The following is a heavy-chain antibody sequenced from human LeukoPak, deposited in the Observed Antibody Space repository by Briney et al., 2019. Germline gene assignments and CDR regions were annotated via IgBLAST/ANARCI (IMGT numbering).Heavy chain of an antibody. V-gene: IGHV3-48*03. Sequence: GGSLRLSCAASGFTFSSYEMNWVRQAPGKGLEWVSYISSSGSTIYYADSVKGRFTISRDNAKNSLYLQMNSLRSEDTAVYYCARDPYGDQNPYFDYWGQGTLVTVSS. CDR1: GFTFSSYE. CDR3: ARDPYGDQNPYFDY. J-gene: IGHJ4*02. CDR2: ISSSGSTI. D-gene: IGHD4-17*01.